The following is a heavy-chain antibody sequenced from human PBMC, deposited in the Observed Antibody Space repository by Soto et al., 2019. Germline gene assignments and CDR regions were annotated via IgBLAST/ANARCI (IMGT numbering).Heavy chain of an antibody. CDR1: GGSVSSGSYY. J-gene: IGHJ6*02. Sequence: SETLSLTCTVSGGSVSSGSYYWSWIRQPPGQGLEWIGYIYYSGSTNYNPSLKSRVTISVDTSKNQFSLKLSSVTAADTAVYYCARAVGYYDSSGYHYYYGMDVWGQGTTVTVSS. CDR2: IYYSGST. CDR3: ARAVGYYDSSGYHYYYGMDV. V-gene: IGHV4-61*01. D-gene: IGHD3-22*01.